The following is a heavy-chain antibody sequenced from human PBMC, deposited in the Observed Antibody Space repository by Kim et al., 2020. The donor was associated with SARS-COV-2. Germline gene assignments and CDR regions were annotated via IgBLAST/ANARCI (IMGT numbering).Heavy chain of an antibody. V-gene: IGHV4-39*01. D-gene: IGHD3-9*01. CDR2: IYYSGST. CDR3: VVRYFDWLLYYFDY. Sequence: SETLSLTCTVSGGSISSSSYYWGWIRQPPGKGLEWIGSIYYSGSTYYNPSLKSRVTISVDTSKNQFSLKLSSVTAADTAVYYCVVRYFDWLLYYFDYWGQGTLVTVSS. CDR1: GGSISSSSYY. J-gene: IGHJ4*02.